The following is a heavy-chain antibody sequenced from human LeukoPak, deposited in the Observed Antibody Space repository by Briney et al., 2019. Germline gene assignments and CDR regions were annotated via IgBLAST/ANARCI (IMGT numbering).Heavy chain of an antibody. D-gene: IGHD4-17*01. V-gene: IGHV3-66*01. CDR3: ARLNFGDDY. CDR1: GFTVSNNY. Sequence: PGGSLRLSCTASGFTVSNNYMSWVRQAPGKGLEWVSLIYGSTSADYADSVKGRFTISRDTSMNTVYLQMNSLRAEDTAVYYCARLNFGDDYWGQGTLVTVSS. CDR2: IYGSTSA. J-gene: IGHJ4*02.